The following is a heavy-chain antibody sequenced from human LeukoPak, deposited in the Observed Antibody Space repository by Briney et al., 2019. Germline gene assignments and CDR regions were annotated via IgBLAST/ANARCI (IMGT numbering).Heavy chain of an antibody. CDR1: GYTFTSYG. Sequence: ASVKVSCKASGYTFTSYGISWVRQAPGQGLEWMGSISAYNGNTNYAQKLQGRVTMTTDTSTSTAYMELRSLRSDDTAVYYCARDAGLYYDFWSGHPDYWGQGTLVTVSS. CDR3: ARDAGLYYDFWSGHPDY. CDR2: ISAYNGNT. V-gene: IGHV1-18*01. J-gene: IGHJ4*02. D-gene: IGHD3-3*01.